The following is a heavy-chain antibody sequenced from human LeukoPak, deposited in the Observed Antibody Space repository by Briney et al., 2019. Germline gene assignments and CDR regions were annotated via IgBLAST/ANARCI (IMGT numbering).Heavy chain of an antibody. CDR2: IYYSGST. J-gene: IGHJ4*02. CDR1: GDSISNSGFY. Sequence: SETLSLTCTVSGDSISNSGFYWGWIRQPPGKGLEWIGNIYYSGSTYYNSSLKSRVTMSVDTSKNQFSLRLSSVAAADTAVYFCARHSNTKSGLLDYWGQGTLVTVSS. D-gene: IGHD3-3*01. CDR3: ARHSNTKSGLLDY. V-gene: IGHV4-39*01.